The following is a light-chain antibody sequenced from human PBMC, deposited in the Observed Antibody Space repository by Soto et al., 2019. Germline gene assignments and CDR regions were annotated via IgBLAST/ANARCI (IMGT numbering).Light chain of an antibody. CDR1: SSDVGGYNY. CDR3: CSYAGSYV. Sequence: QSALTQPHSVSGSPGQSVTISCTGTSSDVGGYNYVSWYQQHPGKAPKLMIYDVSKRPSGVPDRFSGSKSGNTASLTISGLQAEDEADYYCCSYAGSYVFGTGTKLTAL. J-gene: IGLJ1*01. CDR2: DVS. V-gene: IGLV2-11*01.